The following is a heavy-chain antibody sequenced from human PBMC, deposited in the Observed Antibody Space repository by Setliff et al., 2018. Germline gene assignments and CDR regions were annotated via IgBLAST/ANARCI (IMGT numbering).Heavy chain of an antibody. D-gene: IGHD5-12*01. CDR3: ARHMVWSGDED. Sequence: PSETLSLTCSVSGYAGTTGYYWGWIRQAPGTGLQWIGSVYHNGATYYNPPLKSRVTISIDTSKNQFSLKVTSVTAADTAVYYCARHMVWSGDEDWGPGTLVTVSS. CDR1: GYAGTTGYY. V-gene: IGHV4-38-2*02. CDR2: VYHNGAT. J-gene: IGHJ4*02.